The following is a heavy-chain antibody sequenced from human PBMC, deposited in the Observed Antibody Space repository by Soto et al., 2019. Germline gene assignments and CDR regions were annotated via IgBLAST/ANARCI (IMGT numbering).Heavy chain of an antibody. D-gene: IGHD2-15*01. CDR1: GGTFSGYA. Sequence: QVQLVQSGAEVKKPGSSVKVSCKASGGTFSGYAISWVRQAPGQGLEWMGGIIPIFGTANYAQKFQGRVTITADEYTSTAYMELSSLRSEDTAVYYCARDPRGSGGNRGYFDLWGRGTLVTVSS. V-gene: IGHV1-69*12. CDR2: IIPIFGTA. CDR3: ARDPRGSGGNRGYFDL. J-gene: IGHJ2*01.